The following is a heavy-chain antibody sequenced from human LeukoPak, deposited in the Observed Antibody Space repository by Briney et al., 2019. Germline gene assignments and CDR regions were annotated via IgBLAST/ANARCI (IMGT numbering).Heavy chain of an antibody. CDR2: INHSGST. D-gene: IGHD5-18*01. V-gene: IGHV4-34*01. J-gene: IGHJ4*02. CDR1: GGSFSGYY. CDR3: ARGASGYSYG. Sequence: SETLSLTCAVYGGSFSGYYWSWIRQPPGKGLEWIGEINHSGSTNYDPSLKSRVTISVDTSKNQFSLKLSSVTAEDTAVYYCARGASGYSYGWGQGTLVTVSS.